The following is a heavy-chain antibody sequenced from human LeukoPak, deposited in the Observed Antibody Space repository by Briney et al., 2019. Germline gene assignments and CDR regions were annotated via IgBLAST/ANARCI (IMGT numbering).Heavy chain of an antibody. J-gene: IGHJ4*02. CDR1: GYSISSGYY. V-gene: IGHV4-38-2*02. CDR3: ARRSSSWSFDY. D-gene: IGHD6-13*01. Sequence: SETLSLTCTVSGYSISSGYYWGWIRQPPGKGLEWIGSIYHSGSTYYNPSLKSRVTISVDTSKNQFSLKLRSVTAADTAVYYCARRSSSWSFDYWGQGTLVTVSS. CDR2: IYHSGST.